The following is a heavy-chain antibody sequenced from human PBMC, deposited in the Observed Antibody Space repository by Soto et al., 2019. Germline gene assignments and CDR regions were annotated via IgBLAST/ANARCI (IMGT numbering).Heavy chain of an antibody. D-gene: IGHD6-19*01. Sequence: VQLVESGGGVVQPGRSLRLSCAASGFTFSDYAMHWVRQDPGKGLEWVAVASHDGRNTHYADSVKGRFTISRDSSKNTVSLEMTSLRAEDTAVYYCAKGGRQWLVTSDFNYWGQGALVTVSS. CDR3: AKGGRQWLVTSDFNY. V-gene: IGHV3-30*18. CDR1: GFTFSDYA. J-gene: IGHJ4*02. CDR2: ASHDGRNT.